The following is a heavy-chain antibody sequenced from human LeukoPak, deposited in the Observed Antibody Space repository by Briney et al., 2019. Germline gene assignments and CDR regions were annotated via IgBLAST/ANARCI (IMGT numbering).Heavy chain of an antibody. J-gene: IGHJ4*02. CDR3: AKGGITMIVVVIQYYFDY. V-gene: IGHV3-23*01. Sequence: GGSLRLSCAASGFTFSSYAMSWLRQAPGKGLEWVSDISGSGGSTYYADSVKGRFTISRDNSKNTLYLQMNSLRAEDTAVYYCAKGGITMIVVVIQYYFDYWGQGTLVTVSS. D-gene: IGHD3-22*01. CDR2: ISGSGGST. CDR1: GFTFSSYA.